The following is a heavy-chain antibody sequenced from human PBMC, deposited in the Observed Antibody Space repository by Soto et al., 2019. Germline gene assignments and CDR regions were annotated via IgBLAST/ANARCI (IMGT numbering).Heavy chain of an antibody. V-gene: IGHV4-59*01. J-gene: IGHJ4*02. D-gene: IGHD3-9*01. CDR1: GGSISSYY. Sequence: SETLSLTCTVSGGSISSYYWSWIRQPPGKGLEWIGYIYYSGSTNYNPSLKSRVTISVDTSKNQFSLKLSSVTAADTAVYYCARGIYHYDILTGYYTPHAPDYWGQGTLVTVSS. CDR3: ARGIYHYDILTGYYTPHAPDY. CDR2: IYYSGST.